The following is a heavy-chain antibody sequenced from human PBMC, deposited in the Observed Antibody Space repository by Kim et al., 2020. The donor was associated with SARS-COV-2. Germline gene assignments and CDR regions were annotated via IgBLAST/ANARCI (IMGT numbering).Heavy chain of an antibody. CDR3: TTDRPMKD. CDR2: GGTA. D-gene: IGHD3-22*01. Sequence: GGTAGYAAPVKRRFTISRDDTKNTLYLQMNSLNTEDTAVYYCTTDRPMKDWGQGTLVTVSS. V-gene: IGHV3-15*01. J-gene: IGHJ4*02.